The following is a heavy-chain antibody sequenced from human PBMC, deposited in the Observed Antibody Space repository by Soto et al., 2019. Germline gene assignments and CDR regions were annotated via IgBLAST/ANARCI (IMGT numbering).Heavy chain of an antibody. CDR2: VSETGST. D-gene: IGHD6-13*01. J-gene: IGHJ4*02. Sequence: GGSLRLSCVASGFAFNNFAMSWVRQAPGKGPEWVSAVSETGSTYYLDSVKGRFTISRDISKSTLYLQMNSLRAEDTALYYCVKSYTGNWYDYFDYWGQGTPVTVSS. CDR3: VKSYTGNWYDYFDY. V-gene: IGHV3-23*01. CDR1: GFAFNNFA.